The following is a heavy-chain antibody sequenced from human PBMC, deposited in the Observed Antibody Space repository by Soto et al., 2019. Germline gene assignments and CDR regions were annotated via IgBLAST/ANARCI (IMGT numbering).Heavy chain of an antibody. Sequence: ASVKVSCKASGYTFTSYGISWVRQAPGQGLEWMGWISAYNGNTNYAQKLQGRVTMTTDTSTSTAYMELRSLRSDDTAVYYCARGTPNYGDYRDKWFDPWGQGTLVTVSS. D-gene: IGHD4-17*01. V-gene: IGHV1-18*01. CDR3: ARGTPNYGDYRDKWFDP. CDR1: GYTFTSYG. J-gene: IGHJ5*02. CDR2: ISAYNGNT.